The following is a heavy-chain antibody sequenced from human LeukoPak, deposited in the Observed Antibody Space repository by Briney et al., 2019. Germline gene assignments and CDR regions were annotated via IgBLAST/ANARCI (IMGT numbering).Heavy chain of an antibody. J-gene: IGHJ4*02. D-gene: IGHD1-26*01. CDR1: GYSISSGYY. CDR2: IYHSGSA. Sequence: SETLSLTCADSGYSISSGYYWGWIRQPPGKGLEWIGSIYHSGSAYHNPSLKSRVNISVDTSKNQFSLKLSSVTAADTAVYYCARRRVGFTVDYWSQGTLVTVSS. CDR3: ARRRVGFTVDY. V-gene: IGHV4-38-2*01.